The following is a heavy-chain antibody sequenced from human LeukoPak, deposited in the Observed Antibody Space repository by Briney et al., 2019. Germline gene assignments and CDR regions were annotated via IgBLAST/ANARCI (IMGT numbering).Heavy chain of an antibody. Sequence: GGSLGLSCAASGLIVSNNYMSWVRQAPGKGLEWASVFYTDGSTYYADSVKGRFTISRDISKNTMYLQMNNLRAEDTAVYYCARGPHSGSFYGFDYWGQGTLVTVSS. D-gene: IGHD1-26*01. CDR2: FYTDGST. J-gene: IGHJ4*02. CDR3: ARGPHSGSFYGFDY. CDR1: GLIVSNNY. V-gene: IGHV3-66*02.